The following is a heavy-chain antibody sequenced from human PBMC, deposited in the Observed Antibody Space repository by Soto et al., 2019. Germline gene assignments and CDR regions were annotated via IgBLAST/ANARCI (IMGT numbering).Heavy chain of an antibody. CDR2: INTNTGNP. Sequence: ASVKVSCKASGYTFTSYAMNWVRQAPGQGLEWMGWINTNTGNPTYAQGFTGRFVFSLDTSVSTAYLQICSLKAEDTAVYYCAREIGTVTTPPDYYYYGMDVWGQGTTVTVSS. J-gene: IGHJ6*02. CDR3: AREIGTVTTPPDYYYYGMDV. D-gene: IGHD4-17*01. V-gene: IGHV7-4-1*01. CDR1: GYTFTSYA.